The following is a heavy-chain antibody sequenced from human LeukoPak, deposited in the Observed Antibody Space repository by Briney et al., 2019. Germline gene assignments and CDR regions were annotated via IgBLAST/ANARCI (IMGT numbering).Heavy chain of an antibody. D-gene: IGHD3-3*01. CDR3: AKDQRILEWLSPFDY. Sequence: GGSLRLSCAASGFTFSSNTMTWVRQVSGKGLEWVSSIRGGGSDTHYAGTVRGRFTISRDNSKNTLYLQMNSLRAEDTAVYYCAKDQRILEWLSPFDYWGQGTRVTVSS. J-gene: IGHJ4*02. CDR1: GFTFSSNT. V-gene: IGHV3-23*01. CDR2: IRGGGSDT.